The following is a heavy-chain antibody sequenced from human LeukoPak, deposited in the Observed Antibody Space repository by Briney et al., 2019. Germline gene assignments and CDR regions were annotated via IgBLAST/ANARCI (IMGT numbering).Heavy chain of an antibody. CDR3: ARVGYYYGSGSYSYYYYYMDV. CDR1: GGSISSYY. CDR2: IYTSGST. Sequence: SETLSLTCTVSGGSISSYYWSWIRQPAGKGLEWIGRIYTSGSTNYNPSLKSRVTMSVDTSKNQFSLKLSSVTAADTAVYYCARVGYYYGSGSYSYYYYYMDVWGKGTTVTISS. V-gene: IGHV4-4*07. D-gene: IGHD3-10*01. J-gene: IGHJ6*03.